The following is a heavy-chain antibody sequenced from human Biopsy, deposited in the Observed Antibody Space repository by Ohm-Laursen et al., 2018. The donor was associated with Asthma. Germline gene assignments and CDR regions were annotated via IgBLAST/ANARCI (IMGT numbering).Heavy chain of an antibody. D-gene: IGHD3-16*01. CDR2: INPNSGGT. Sequence: EASVKVSCKASGYTFTNYALNWVRQAPGQGLEWMGWINPNSGGTNYAQKFLGRVTMTRDTSVNTAFMVLSRLRSDDTAVYYCARIKIRIGAGTDRYFDLWGRGTLVTVSS. J-gene: IGHJ2*01. CDR1: GYTFTNYA. CDR3: ARIKIRIGAGTDRYFDL. V-gene: IGHV1-2*02.